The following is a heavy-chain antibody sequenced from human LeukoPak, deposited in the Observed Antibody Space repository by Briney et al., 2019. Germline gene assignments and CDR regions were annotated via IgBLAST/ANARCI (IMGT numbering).Heavy chain of an antibody. CDR3: ARGAVAGIDY. V-gene: IGHV4-34*01. D-gene: IGHD6-19*01. CDR1: GGSFSGYY. CDR2: INHSGST. J-gene: IGHJ4*02. Sequence: PSETLSLTCAVYGGSFSGYYWSWIRQPPGKGLEWIGEINHSGSTNYNPSLKSRVTISVDTSKNQFSLKLSSVTAADTAVYYCARGAVAGIDYWGQGTLVTVSS.